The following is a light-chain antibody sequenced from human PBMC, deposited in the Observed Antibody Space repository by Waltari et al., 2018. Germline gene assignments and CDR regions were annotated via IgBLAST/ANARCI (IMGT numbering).Light chain of an antibody. J-gene: IGKJ5*01. Sequence: DIVMTQSPDSLSVSLGARATINCKSSQSIFNSSNNKNYLGWFQQKPCHPPKLLLYWASTRASGVPDRFSGSGSGTDFTLTISSLQADDVAVYYCQQYYSSITFGQGTRLEIK. CDR2: WAS. CDR3: QQYYSSIT. CDR1: QSIFNSSNNKNY. V-gene: IGKV4-1*01.